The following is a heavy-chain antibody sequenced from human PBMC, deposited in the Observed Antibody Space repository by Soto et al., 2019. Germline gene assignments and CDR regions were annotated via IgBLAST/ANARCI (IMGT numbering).Heavy chain of an antibody. V-gene: IGHV4-59*01. CDR2: ISDSGST. Sequence: SETLSLTCTVSGGSISRYYWSWIRQPPGKGLEWIGYISDSGSTNYNPSLKSRVTVSVDTSKNQFSLKLSSVTPADTAVYYCARGARKTHFDYWGQGTLVTVSS. J-gene: IGHJ4*02. CDR3: ARGARKTHFDY. CDR1: GGSISRYY.